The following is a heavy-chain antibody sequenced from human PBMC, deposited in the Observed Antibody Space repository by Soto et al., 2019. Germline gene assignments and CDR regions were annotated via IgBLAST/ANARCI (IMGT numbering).Heavy chain of an antibody. CDR3: ARDTSWCSGGSCPPHTSYYVDY. Sequence: QVQLVESGGGLVKPGGSLRLSCAASGFTFSDYYMSWIRQAPGKGLEWVSYISSSSSYTNYADSEKGRFTISRDNAKNSLYLQMNSLRAEDTAVYYCARDTSWCSGGSCPPHTSYYVDYWGQGTLVTVSS. CDR2: ISSSSSYT. CDR1: GFTFSDYY. J-gene: IGHJ4*02. V-gene: IGHV3-11*05. D-gene: IGHD2-15*01.